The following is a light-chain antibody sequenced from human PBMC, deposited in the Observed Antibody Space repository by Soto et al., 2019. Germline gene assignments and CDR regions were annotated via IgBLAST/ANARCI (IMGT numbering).Light chain of an antibody. Sequence: LTQPASVSGSPGQSITNSSTGTSSDVGGYNYVSWYQQHSGKAPKLMIYDVSNRPSGVSNRFSGSKSGNTASLTISGLQAEGGADYYCSSYTSSSTRVFGTGT. CDR3: SSYTSSSTRV. J-gene: IGLJ1*01. CDR2: DVS. V-gene: IGLV2-14*01. CDR1: SSDVGGYNY.